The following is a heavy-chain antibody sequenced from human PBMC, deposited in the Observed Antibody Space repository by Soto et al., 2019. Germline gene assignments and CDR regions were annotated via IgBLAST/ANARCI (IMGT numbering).Heavy chain of an antibody. CDR1: GFTFSSNA. CDR3: GKGTWGAFDS. V-gene: IGHV3-23*01. CDR2: ITSGSGGGS. Sequence: EVQLLESGGGLVQPGGSLRLSCVASGFTFSSNAMSWVRQAPGKGLEWVSHITSGSGGGSYYADSVKGRFTISRDNAKNTWYMQMNSLRVEDTAVYYWGKGTWGAFDSWGHGTVVTVSS. J-gene: IGHJ3*02. D-gene: IGHD7-27*01.